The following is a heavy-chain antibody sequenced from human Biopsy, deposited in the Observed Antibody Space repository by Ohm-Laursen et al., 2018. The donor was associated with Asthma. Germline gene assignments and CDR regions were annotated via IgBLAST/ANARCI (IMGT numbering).Heavy chain of an antibody. Sequence: SETLSLPCSVSGRSISSDYWSWLRQSPGKGLEWIGYIHNSGNTNYNPSLKSRVTISLDTSKNHFSLRLSFVTVADTAVYFCARGQGRGIQLWSLDPWGQGILVTVSS. CDR1: GRSISSDY. CDR2: IHNSGNT. CDR3: ARGQGRGIQLWSLDP. J-gene: IGHJ5*02. V-gene: IGHV4-59*01. D-gene: IGHD5-18*01.